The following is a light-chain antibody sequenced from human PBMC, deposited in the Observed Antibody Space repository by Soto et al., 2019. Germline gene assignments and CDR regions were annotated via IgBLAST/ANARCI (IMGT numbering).Light chain of an antibody. CDR3: QQYGSSPPIT. CDR2: GAS. CDR1: PSVSSN. Sequence: EIVMRQSPATLSVAPGERATLSCRASPSVSSNLAWYQQKPGQAPRLLIYGASTRATGIPARFSGSGSGTDFTLTISRLEPEDFAVYYCQQYGSSPPITFGQGTHWR. V-gene: IGKV3-15*01. J-gene: IGKJ5*01.